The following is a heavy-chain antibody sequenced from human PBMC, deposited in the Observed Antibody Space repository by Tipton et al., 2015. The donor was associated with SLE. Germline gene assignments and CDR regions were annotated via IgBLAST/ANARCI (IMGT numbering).Heavy chain of an antibody. D-gene: IGHD2-15*01. Sequence: TLSLTCTVSGGSISSYYWRWIRQPAGKGLEWIGRIYSSGATNYYPSLKSRVTMSVETSKNQFSLKLSSVTAADTAVYYCARGGCSGGSCYPYYYGMDVWGPGTTVTVSS. J-gene: IGHJ6*02. CDR1: GGSISSYY. CDR3: ARGGCSGGSCYPYYYGMDV. CDR2: IYSSGAT. V-gene: IGHV4-4*07.